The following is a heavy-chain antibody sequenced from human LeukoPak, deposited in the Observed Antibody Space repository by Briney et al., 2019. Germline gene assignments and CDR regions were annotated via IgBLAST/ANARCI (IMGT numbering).Heavy chain of an antibody. J-gene: IGHJ5*02. V-gene: IGHV1-18*01. CDR1: GYTFTSYG. Sequence: ASVKVSCKASGYTFTSYGISWVRQAPGQGLEWMGWISAHNGNTNYAQKLQGRVTMTTDTSTSTAYMELRSLRSDDTAVYYCARVSDPRGAPRGWFDPWGQGTLVTVSS. CDR2: ISAHNGNT. D-gene: IGHD1-26*01. CDR3: ARVSDPRGAPRGWFDP.